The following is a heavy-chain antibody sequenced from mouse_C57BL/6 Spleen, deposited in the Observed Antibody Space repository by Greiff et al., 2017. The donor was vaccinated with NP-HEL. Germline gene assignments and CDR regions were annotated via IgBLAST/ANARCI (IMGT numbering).Heavy chain of an antibody. V-gene: IGHV1-53*01. J-gene: IGHJ3*01. CDR2: INPSNGGT. CDR3: ARSGGAYRTEFAY. D-gene: IGHD1-1*01. Sequence: QVQLQQPGTELVKPGASVKLSCKASGYTFTSYWMHWVKQRPGQGLEWIGNINPSNGGTNYNEKFKSKATLTVDKSSSTAYLQLSSLTSEDSAVYYCARSGGAYRTEFAYWGQGTLVTVAA. CDR1: GYTFTSYW.